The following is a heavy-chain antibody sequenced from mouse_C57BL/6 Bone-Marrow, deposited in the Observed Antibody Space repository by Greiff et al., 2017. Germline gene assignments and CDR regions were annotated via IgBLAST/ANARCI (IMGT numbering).Heavy chain of an antibody. Sequence: EVQLQQSGPELVKPGASVKISCKASGYTFTNYKMAWVKQSHGKGLEWIGKINPKNVGTNYNQKFKDKATLTVDTSSSTAYMELRSLTSEDAAVYYCARDYYGSSPYFDYWGRGTTLTVSS. CDR3: ARDYYGSSPYFDY. CDR2: INPKNVGT. J-gene: IGHJ2*01. CDR1: GYTFTNYK. V-gene: IGHV1-18*01. D-gene: IGHD1-1*01.